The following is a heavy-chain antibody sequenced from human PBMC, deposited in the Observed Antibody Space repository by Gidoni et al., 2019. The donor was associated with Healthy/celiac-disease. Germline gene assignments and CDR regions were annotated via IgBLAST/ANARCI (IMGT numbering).Heavy chain of an antibody. J-gene: IGHJ4*02. V-gene: IGHV3-30*18. CDR3: AKDSGNWGGYDYFFDSDY. D-gene: IGHD5-12*01. Sequence: QVQLVASGGCVVQPGRSLRLSCAASGFTFSSYGRHWVRQAPGKGLEWVAVISYDGSNKYYADSVKGRFTISRDNSKNTLYLQMNSLRAEDTAVYYCAKDSGNWGGYDYFFDSDYWGQGTLVTVSS. CDR1: GFTFSSYG. CDR2: ISYDGSNK.